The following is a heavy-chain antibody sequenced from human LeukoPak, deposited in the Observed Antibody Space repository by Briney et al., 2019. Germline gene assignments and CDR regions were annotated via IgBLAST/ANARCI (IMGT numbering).Heavy chain of an antibody. V-gene: IGHV1-8*01. Sequence: GASVKVSCKASGYTFTSYDINWVRQATGQGLEWMGWMNPNSGNTGYAQKFQGRVTMTRNTSISTAYMELSSLRSEDTAVYYCARDAPEAMVRGRGYYYYGMDVWGQGTTVTVSS. CDR2: MNPNSGNT. D-gene: IGHD3-10*01. J-gene: IGHJ6*02. CDR3: ARDAPEAMVRGRGYYYYGMDV. CDR1: GYTFTSYD.